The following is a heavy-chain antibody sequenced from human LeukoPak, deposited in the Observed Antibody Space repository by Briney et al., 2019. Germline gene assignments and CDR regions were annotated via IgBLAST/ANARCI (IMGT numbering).Heavy chain of an antibody. CDR2: IWYDGSNK. V-gene: IGHV3-33*08. CDR1: GFTFSSYA. D-gene: IGHD3-10*01. J-gene: IGHJ6*02. Sequence: GGSLRLSCADSGFTFSSYAMHWVRQAPGKGLEWVAVIWYDGSNKYYADSVKGRFTISRDNSKNTLYLQMNSLRAEDTAVYYCARSMVRGYYDMDVWGQGTTVTVSS. CDR3: ARSMVRGYYDMDV.